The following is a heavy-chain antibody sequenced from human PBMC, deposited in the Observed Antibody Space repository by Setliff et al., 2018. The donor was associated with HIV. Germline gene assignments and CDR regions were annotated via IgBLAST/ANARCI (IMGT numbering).Heavy chain of an antibody. J-gene: IGHJ3*02. V-gene: IGHV4-39*07. CDR2: TFYSGST. CDR1: GASVSTTGYY. CDR3: ARLHYYDRSGLTVGAFDI. D-gene: IGHD3-22*01. Sequence: SETLSLTCTVSGASVSTTGYYWGWLRQSPGKGLQWIGTTFYSGSTYYNPSLKSRVTISVDTSKNQFSLKLSSVTAADTAVYYCARLHYYDRSGLTVGAFDIWGQGTMVTVSS.